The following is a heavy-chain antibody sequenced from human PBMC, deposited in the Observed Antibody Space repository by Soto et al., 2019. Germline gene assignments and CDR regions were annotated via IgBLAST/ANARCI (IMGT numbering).Heavy chain of an antibody. D-gene: IGHD6-13*01. CDR3: ARQDSSSWYWVYGMDV. V-gene: IGHV4-39*01. CDR1: GDSITSSSHY. CDR2: IYYSGST. Sequence: PSETLSLTCTVSGDSITSSSHYWGWIRQPPGKGLEWIGSIYYSGSTYYNPSLKSRVTTSVDTSKNQFSLKLSSVTASDTAVYYCARQDSSSWYWVYGMDVWGQGTTVTVSS. J-gene: IGHJ6*02.